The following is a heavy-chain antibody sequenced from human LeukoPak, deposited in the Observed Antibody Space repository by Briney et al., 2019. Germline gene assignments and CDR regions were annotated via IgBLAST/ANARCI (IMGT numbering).Heavy chain of an antibody. J-gene: IGHJ4*02. CDR3: ARLEDGSGSYFPLY. D-gene: IGHD3-10*01. Sequence: SETLSLTCTVSGGSISSYYWSRIRQPPGKGLEWIGYIYYSGSTNYNPSLKSRVTISVDTSKNQFSLKLSSVTAADTAVYYCARLEDGSGSYFPLYWGQGTLVTVSS. V-gene: IGHV4-59*08. CDR2: IYYSGST. CDR1: GGSISSYY.